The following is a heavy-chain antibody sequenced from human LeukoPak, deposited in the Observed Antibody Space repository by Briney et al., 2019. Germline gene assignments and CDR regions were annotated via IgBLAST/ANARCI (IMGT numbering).Heavy chain of an antibody. CDR3: ARDAPFSGHYYYYYYMDV. V-gene: IGHV4-4*07. Sequence: SETLSLTCTVSGGSISSYYWSWIRQPAGKGLEWIGCIYTSGSTNYNPSLKSRVTMSVDTSKNQFSLKLSSVTAADTAVYYCARDAPFSGHYYYYYYMDVWGKGTTVTVSS. CDR1: GGSISSYY. CDR2: IYTSGST. J-gene: IGHJ6*03.